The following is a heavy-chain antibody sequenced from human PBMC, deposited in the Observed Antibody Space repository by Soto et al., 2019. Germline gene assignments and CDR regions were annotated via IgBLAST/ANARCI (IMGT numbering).Heavy chain of an antibody. D-gene: IGHD3-22*01. CDR1: GYSISSGYY. V-gene: IGHV4-38-2*01. J-gene: IGHJ5*02. CDR2: IYHGVST. CDR3: ARLYPWVQYSYDSSPYPFKKWFDP. Sequence: SETLSLTCAVSGYSISSGYYWGWLRQPPGKGLERIGSIYHGVSTYYNPSLNSRVTLSIDMTNNHVSLILNSVTAADTAVYYCARLYPWVQYSYDSSPYPFKKWFDPFGQGTLFAFCS.